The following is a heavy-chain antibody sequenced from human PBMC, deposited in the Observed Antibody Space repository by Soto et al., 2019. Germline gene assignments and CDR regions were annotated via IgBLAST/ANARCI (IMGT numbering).Heavy chain of an antibody. Sequence: GESLKISCKGSGYSFTSYWISWVRQMPGKGLEWMGRIDPSDSYTNYSPSFQGHVTISADKSISTAYLQWSSLEASDTAMYYCARHRTTMVYYGMDVWGQGTTVTVSS. D-gene: IGHD3-10*01. CDR2: IDPSDSYT. CDR3: ARHRTTMVYYGMDV. J-gene: IGHJ6*02. V-gene: IGHV5-10-1*01. CDR1: GYSFTSYW.